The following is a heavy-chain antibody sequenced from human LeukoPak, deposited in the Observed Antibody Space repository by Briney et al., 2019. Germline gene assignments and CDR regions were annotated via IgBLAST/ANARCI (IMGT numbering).Heavy chain of an antibody. V-gene: IGHV1-69*04. CDR1: GGTFSSYA. Sequence: SVKVSCKASGGTFSSYAISWVRQAPGQGLEWMGRIIPILGIANYAQKFQGRVTITADKSTSTAYMELSSLRSEDTAVYYCASRVGAMAFDIWGQGTMVTVSS. CDR2: IIPILGIA. D-gene: IGHD1-26*01. CDR3: ASRVGAMAFDI. J-gene: IGHJ3*02.